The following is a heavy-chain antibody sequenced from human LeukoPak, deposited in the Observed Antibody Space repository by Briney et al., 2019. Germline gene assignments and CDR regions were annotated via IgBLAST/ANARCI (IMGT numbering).Heavy chain of an antibody. J-gene: IGHJ4*02. CDR3: ARQKVGATPLDY. Sequence: GGSLRLSCAASGFTFSSYAMHWVRQAPGKGLEWVAVISYDGSNKYYADSVKGRFTISRDNSKNTLYLQMNSLRAEDTAVYYCARQKVGATPLDYWGQGTLVTVSS. D-gene: IGHD1-26*01. CDR1: GFTFSSYA. V-gene: IGHV3-30-3*01. CDR2: ISYDGSNK.